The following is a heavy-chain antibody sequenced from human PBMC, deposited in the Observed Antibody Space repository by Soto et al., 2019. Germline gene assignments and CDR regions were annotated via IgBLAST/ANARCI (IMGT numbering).Heavy chain of an antibody. CDR3: ARMPYSSSGPDYFDY. V-gene: IGHV2-26*01. J-gene: IGHJ4*02. D-gene: IGHD6-6*01. CDR1: GFSLSNARMG. CDR2: IFSNDEK. Sequence: QVTLKESGPVLVKPTETLTLTCTVSGFSLSNARMGVSWIRQPPGKALEWLAHIFSNDEKSYSTSLKSRLTIXXDXSKXQVVLTMTNMDPVDTATYYCARMPYSSSGPDYFDYWGQGTLVTVSS.